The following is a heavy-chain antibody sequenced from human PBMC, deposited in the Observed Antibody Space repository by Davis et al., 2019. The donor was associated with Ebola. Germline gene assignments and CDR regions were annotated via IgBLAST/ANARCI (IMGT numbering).Heavy chain of an antibody. CDR2: IYYSGST. CDR3: ARDNGSGSYFDY. V-gene: IGHV4-39*07. CDR1: GGSISSSSYY. D-gene: IGHD1-26*01. J-gene: IGHJ4*02. Sequence: MPSETLSLTCTVSGGSISSSSYYWGWIRQPPGKGLEWIGSIYYSGSTNYNPSLKSRVTISVDTSKNQFSLKLSSVTAADTAVYYCARDNGSGSYFDYWGQGTLVTVSS.